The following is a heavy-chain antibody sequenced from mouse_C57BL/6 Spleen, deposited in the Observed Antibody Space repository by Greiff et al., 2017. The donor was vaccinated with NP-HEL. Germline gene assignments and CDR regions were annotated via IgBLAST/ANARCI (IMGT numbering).Heavy chain of an antibody. D-gene: IGHD2-4*01. Sequence: VQLQQSGPGLVQPSQSLSITCTVSGFSLTSYGVHWVRQSPGKGLEWLGVIWSGGSTDYNAAFISRLSISKDNSKSQVFFKMNSLQADDTAIYYCARRGAYDYDWFAYWGQGTLVTVSA. CDR2: IWSGGST. V-gene: IGHV2-2*01. CDR3: ARRGAYDYDWFAY. J-gene: IGHJ3*01. CDR1: GFSLTSYG.